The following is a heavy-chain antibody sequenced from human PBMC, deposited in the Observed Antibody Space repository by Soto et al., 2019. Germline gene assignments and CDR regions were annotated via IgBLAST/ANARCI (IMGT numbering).Heavy chain of an antibody. Sequence: QVQLMQSGAEVKKPGSSVKVSCKASGGTFSSSAISWVRQAPGQGLQWMGGIIPIFGTTNYAQKFQGRVTIIADESTSTAYMELSSLRSEDTAVYYCARVITIFGAYYGMDVWGQGTTVTVSS. CDR2: IIPIFGTT. J-gene: IGHJ6*02. CDR1: GGTFSSSA. CDR3: ARVITIFGAYYGMDV. D-gene: IGHD3-3*01. V-gene: IGHV1-69*12.